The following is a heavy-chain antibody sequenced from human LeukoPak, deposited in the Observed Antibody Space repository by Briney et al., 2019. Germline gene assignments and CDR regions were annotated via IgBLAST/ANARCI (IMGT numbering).Heavy chain of an antibody. Sequence: GESLKISCKGSGYSFTSYWIGWARQMPGKGLEWMGIIYPGDSDTKYSPSFQGQVTISADKSISTAYLQWSSLKASDTAMYCCARTGYTSGWYVGSFDYWGQGTLVTVSS. D-gene: IGHD6-19*01. V-gene: IGHV5-51*01. CDR2: IYPGDSDT. J-gene: IGHJ4*02. CDR1: GYSFTSYW. CDR3: ARTGYTSGWYVGSFDY.